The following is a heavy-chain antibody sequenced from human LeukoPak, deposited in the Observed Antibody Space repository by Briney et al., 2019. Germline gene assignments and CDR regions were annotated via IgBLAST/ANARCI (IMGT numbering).Heavy chain of an antibody. Sequence: SVKVSCKASGGTFSSYAISWVRQAPGQGLEWMGGIIPIFGTANYAQKFQGRVTITADESTSTAYMELSSLRSEDTAVYYCARDRLEMATVPLDYWGQGTLVTVSS. CDR2: IIPIFGTA. CDR1: GGTFSSYA. CDR3: ARDRLEMATVPLDY. V-gene: IGHV1-69*13. D-gene: IGHD5-24*01. J-gene: IGHJ4*02.